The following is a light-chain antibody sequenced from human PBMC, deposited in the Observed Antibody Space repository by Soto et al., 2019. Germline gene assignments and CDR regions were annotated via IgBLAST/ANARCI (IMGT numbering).Light chain of an antibody. CDR3: SSYAGTNNLV. CDR2: EVS. CDR1: SSDVGGYKY. V-gene: IGLV2-8*01. Sequence: QSVLTQPPSASGSPGQSVTISCTGSSSDVGGYKYVSWYQQHPGKAPKLMIYEVSERPSGVPDRFSGSKSGNTASLTVSGLQAEDEADYYCSSYAGTNNLVFGGGTKLTV. J-gene: IGLJ2*01.